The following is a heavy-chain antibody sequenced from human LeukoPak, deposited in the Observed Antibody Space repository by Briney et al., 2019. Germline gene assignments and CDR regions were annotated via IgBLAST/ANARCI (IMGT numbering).Heavy chain of an antibody. J-gene: IGHJ4*02. CDR2: VYYTGAT. CDR3: ARGAPPQN. CDR1: GGSISSSSYY. Sequence: SETLSLTCTVSGGSISSSSYYWGWIRQPPGKGLEWIGSVYYTGATYYNPSLKSRVTISIDTSKKHFSLKLTSVTAADTAVYYCARGAPPQNWGQGTLVTVSS. V-gene: IGHV4-39*07.